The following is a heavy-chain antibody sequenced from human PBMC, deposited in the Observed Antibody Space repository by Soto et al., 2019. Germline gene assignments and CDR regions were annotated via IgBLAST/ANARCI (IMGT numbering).Heavy chain of an antibody. J-gene: IGHJ4*02. D-gene: IGHD5-18*01. Sequence: EVQLVESGGGLIPPGGSLRLSCAASGFLVNSAYMTWVRQAPGKGLEWLSMVNSDGSTLYAESLKGRFTISRENSKNRLDLQMNSLSAEDTAMYYCARSGYSFAWGYWGQGTLVIVTS. CDR2: VNSDGST. CDR1: GFLVNSAY. CDR3: ARSGYSFAWGY. V-gene: IGHV3-53*01.